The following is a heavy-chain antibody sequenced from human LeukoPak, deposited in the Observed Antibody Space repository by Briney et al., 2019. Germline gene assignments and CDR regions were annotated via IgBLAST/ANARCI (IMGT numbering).Heavy chain of an antibody. Sequence: SVKVSCKASGGTFSSYAISWVRQAPGQGLEWMGRIIPIFGTANYAQKFQGRVTITTDESTGTAYMELSSLRSEDTAVYYCAFSMITFGGVIAPNPKDYWGQGTLVTVSS. CDR3: AFSMITFGGVIAPNPKDY. CDR1: GGTFSSYA. CDR2: IIPIFGTA. D-gene: IGHD3-16*02. J-gene: IGHJ4*02. V-gene: IGHV1-69*05.